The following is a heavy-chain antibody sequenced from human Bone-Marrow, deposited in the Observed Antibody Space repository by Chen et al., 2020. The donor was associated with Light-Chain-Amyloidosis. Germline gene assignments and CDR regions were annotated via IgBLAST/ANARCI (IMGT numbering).Heavy chain of an antibody. V-gene: IGHV1-2*02. J-gene: IGHJ5*02. D-gene: IGHD6-6*01. CDR3: AREKYSSSSRRWFDP. CDR1: GYTFTDYY. Sequence: QVQLVQSGADVKKPGASVKVSCKASGYTFTDYYVHWVRQAPGQGLEWRGWINPNSGGTNYEQKFQDRVTMTRDTSISTAYMELSRLRSDDTALYYCAREKYSSSSRRWFDPWGQGTLVTVSS. CDR2: INPNSGGT.